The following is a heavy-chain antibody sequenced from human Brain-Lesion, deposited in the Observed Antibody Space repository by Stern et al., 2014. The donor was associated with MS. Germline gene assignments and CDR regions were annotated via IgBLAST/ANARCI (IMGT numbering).Heavy chain of an antibody. D-gene: IGHD2-2*01. CDR3: ARGRVVPGFQYYATDV. J-gene: IGHJ6*02. Sequence: QLQLQESGPGLVKPSQTLSLSCTVSGGSISSGGYYWSWIRQPAGKGLEWIGRIFNSGSTTYHPSLKSRGTISIDTSQNQFSLRLNSRTAADTAVYYCARGRVVPGFQYYATDVWGQGTTVIVSS. CDR2: IFNSGST. V-gene: IGHV4-61*02. CDR1: GGSISSGGYY.